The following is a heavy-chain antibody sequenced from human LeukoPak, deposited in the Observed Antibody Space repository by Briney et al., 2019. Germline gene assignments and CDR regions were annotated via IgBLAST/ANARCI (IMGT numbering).Heavy chain of an antibody. D-gene: IGHD3-22*01. Sequence: GGSLRLSCAASGFTSSDHYMSWIRQAPGKGLEWISYISSRGSIKKYADSVKGRFTITRDNAKNSMYLQMNSLRAEDTAVYYCARDGYDSSGLHDYWGQGTLVTVSS. CDR3: ARDGYDSSGLHDY. J-gene: IGHJ4*02. V-gene: IGHV3-11*01. CDR1: GFTSSDHY. CDR2: ISSRGSIK.